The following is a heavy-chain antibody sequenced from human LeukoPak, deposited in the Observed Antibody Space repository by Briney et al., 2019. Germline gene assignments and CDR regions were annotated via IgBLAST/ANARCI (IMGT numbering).Heavy chain of an antibody. Sequence: SETLSLTCAVSGGSISSGGYSWSWIRQPPGKGLEWIGYIYYSGSTNYNPPLKSRVTISVDTSKNQFSLKLSSVTAADTAVYYCASGFTVVNFDYWGQGTLVTVSS. J-gene: IGHJ4*02. CDR2: IYYSGST. CDR3: ASGFTVVNFDY. V-gene: IGHV4-61*08. CDR1: GGSISSGGYS. D-gene: IGHD3-22*01.